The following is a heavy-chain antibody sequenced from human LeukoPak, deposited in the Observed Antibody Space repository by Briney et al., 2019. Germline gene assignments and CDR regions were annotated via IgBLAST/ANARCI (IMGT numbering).Heavy chain of an antibody. CDR2: IYYSGST. Sequence: SETLSLTCTVPGGSINSYYWNWIRQSPGKGLEWIGYIYYSGSTNYNPSLKSRVTISIDTSKNQFSLKLSSVTAADTAVYYCARDSSTGEFDYWGQGTLVTVSS. CDR1: GGSINSYY. V-gene: IGHV4-59*01. J-gene: IGHJ4*02. D-gene: IGHD7-27*01. CDR3: ARDSSTGEFDY.